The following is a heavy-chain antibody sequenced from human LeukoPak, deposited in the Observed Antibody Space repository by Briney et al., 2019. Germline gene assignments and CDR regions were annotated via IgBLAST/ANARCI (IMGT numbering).Heavy chain of an antibody. J-gene: IGHJ6*03. CDR3: ARVGVYSRFGESRPCYYYYYYMDV. CDR1: GGSFSGYY. CDR2: INRSGST. D-gene: IGHD3-10*01. Sequence: PSETLSLTCAVYGGSFSGYYWSWIRQPPGKGLEWIGEINRSGSTNYNPSLKSRVTISVDTSKNQFSLKLSSVTAADTAVYYCARVGVYSRFGESRPCYYYYYYMDVWGKGTTVTVSS. V-gene: IGHV4-34*01.